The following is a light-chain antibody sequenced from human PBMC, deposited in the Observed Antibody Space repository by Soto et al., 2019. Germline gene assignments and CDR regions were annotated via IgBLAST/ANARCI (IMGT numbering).Light chain of an antibody. J-gene: IGKJ2*01. CDR2: GAS. V-gene: IGKV3-20*01. Sequence: DIVLTQSPGTLSLSPGEGATLSCRASQSLSNVFLAWYQQKPGQAPRLLIYGASRRATGIPDRFSGSGSGTDFTLTISRLEPEDFAVYFCHQYATSPYTFGQGTKLENK. CDR3: HQYATSPYT. CDR1: QSLSNVF.